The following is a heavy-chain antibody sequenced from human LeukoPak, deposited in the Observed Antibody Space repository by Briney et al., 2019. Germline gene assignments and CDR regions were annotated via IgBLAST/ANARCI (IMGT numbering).Heavy chain of an antibody. CDR3: AKAFGWELTDSVDY. CDR1: GFTFSSHG. D-gene: IGHD1-26*01. CDR2: ISYDGSNK. Sequence: GGSLRLSCAASGFTFSSHGILWVRQAPGKGLEWVAVISYDGSNKYYADSVKGRFTISRDNSKNTLYLQMNSLRPEDTAVYYCAKAFGWELTDSVDYWGQGTLVTVSS. J-gene: IGHJ4*02. V-gene: IGHV3-30*18.